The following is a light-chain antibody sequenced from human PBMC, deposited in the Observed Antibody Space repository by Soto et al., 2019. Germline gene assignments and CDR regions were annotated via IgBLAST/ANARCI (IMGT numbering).Light chain of an antibody. CDR3: SSYAGSNNLVV. CDR1: SGHSSYA. Sequence: QPVLTQSPSASASLGASVKLTCTLSSGHSSYAIAWHQQQPEKGPRYLMKLNSDGSHSKGDGIPDRFSGSSSGAERYLTISSLQSEDEADYYCSSYAGSNNLVVFGGGTKLTVL. V-gene: IGLV4-69*01. J-gene: IGLJ2*01. CDR2: LNSDGSH.